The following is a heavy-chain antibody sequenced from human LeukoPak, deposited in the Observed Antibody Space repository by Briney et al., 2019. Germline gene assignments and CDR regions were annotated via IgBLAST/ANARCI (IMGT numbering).Heavy chain of an antibody. CDR3: ARGGPAAAGTIDY. CDR1: GYSISSGYY. Sequence: SETLSLTCTVSGYSISSGYYWGWIRQPPGKGLEWIGSIYHSGSTYYNPSLKSRVTISVDTSKNQFSLKLSSVTAADTAVYYCARGGPAAAGTIDYWGQGTLVTVSS. D-gene: IGHD6-13*01. J-gene: IGHJ4*02. V-gene: IGHV4-38-2*02. CDR2: IYHSGST.